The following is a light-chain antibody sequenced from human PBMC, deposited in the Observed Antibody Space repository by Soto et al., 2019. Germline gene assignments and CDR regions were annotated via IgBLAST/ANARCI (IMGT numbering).Light chain of an antibody. V-gene: IGKV1-5*03. Sequence: DIQMTQSPSTLSASVGDRVTITCRASPTISSSLAWYQQKPGKAPSLLIYKASSLESGGPSRFSGSGSGTEFTLTISSVQPDDSATYYCQQYSSFWTFGQGTKVEIK. CDR1: PTISSS. J-gene: IGKJ1*01. CDR2: KAS. CDR3: QQYSSFWT.